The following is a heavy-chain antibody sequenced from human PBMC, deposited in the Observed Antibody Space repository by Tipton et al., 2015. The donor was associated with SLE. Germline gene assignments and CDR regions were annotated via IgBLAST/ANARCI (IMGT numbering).Heavy chain of an antibody. J-gene: IGHJ4*02. CDR1: GFTFSSYA. V-gene: IGHV3-30*04. CDR3: ARDRGDGYNQIDY. D-gene: IGHD5-24*01. Sequence: SLRLSCAASGFTFSSYAMHWVRQAPGKGLEWVAVISYDGSNKYYADSVKGRFIISRDNSKNTLYLQVNSLRAEDTAVYYCARDRGDGYNQIDYWGQGTLVTVSS. CDR2: ISYDGSNK.